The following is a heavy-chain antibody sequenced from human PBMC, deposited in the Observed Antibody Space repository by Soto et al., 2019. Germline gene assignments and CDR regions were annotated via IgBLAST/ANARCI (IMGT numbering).Heavy chain of an antibody. J-gene: IGHJ4*02. CDR1: GGSISSYY. CDR2: IYYSVST. Sequence: PSETLSLTCTVSGGSISSYYWSWIPKPPRQGLSWIAYIYYSVSTSSHPSLHCPVTISVDTSKNPFSLKLSSVPAADPAVYYSMLGTGWKAFDSWGQGTLVTVSS. D-gene: IGHD2-8*02. CDR3: MLGTGWKAFDS. V-gene: IGHV4-59*08.